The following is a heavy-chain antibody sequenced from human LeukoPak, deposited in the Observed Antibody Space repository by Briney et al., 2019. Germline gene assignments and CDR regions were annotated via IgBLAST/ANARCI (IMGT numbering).Heavy chain of an antibody. CDR1: GGSISSSSYY. Sequence: SETLSLTCTVPGGSISSSSYYWGWIRQPPGKGLEWIGSIYYSGSTYYNPSLKSRVTISVDTSKNQFSLKLSSVTAADTAVYYCARPHCSSTSCYAGDDAFDIWGQGTMVTVSS. CDR3: ARPHCSSTSCYAGDDAFDI. V-gene: IGHV4-39*01. CDR2: IYYSGST. D-gene: IGHD2-2*01. J-gene: IGHJ3*02.